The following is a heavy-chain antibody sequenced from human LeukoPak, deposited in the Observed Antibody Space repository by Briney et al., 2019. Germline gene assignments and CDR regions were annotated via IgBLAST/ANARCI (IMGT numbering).Heavy chain of an antibody. D-gene: IGHD3-9*01. Sequence: SETLSLTCAVSGGSISSSNWWGWVRQPPGKGLEWIGEIYHSGSTNYNPSLKSRVTISVDTSKNQFSLKLSSVTAADTAVYYCARVYYDILTGGRRQYYFDYWGQGTLVTVSS. CDR3: ARVYYDILTGGRRQYYFDY. CDR1: GGSISSSNW. J-gene: IGHJ4*02. V-gene: IGHV4-4*02. CDR2: IYHSGST.